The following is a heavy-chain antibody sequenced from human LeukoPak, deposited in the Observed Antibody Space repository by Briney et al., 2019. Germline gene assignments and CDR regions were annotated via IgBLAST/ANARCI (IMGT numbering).Heavy chain of an antibody. V-gene: IGHV4-4*02. D-gene: IGHD1-1*01. CDR1: GGSISSSNW. J-gene: IGHJ2*01. CDR2: IYHSGST. Sequence: SGTLSLTCVVSGGSISSSNWWSWVRQPPGKGLEWIGEIYHSGSTNYTPSLKSRVTISVDKSKNQFSLKLNSVTAADTAVYHCAVDRYRHWYFDLWGRGTLVTVSS. CDR3: AVDRYRHWYFDL.